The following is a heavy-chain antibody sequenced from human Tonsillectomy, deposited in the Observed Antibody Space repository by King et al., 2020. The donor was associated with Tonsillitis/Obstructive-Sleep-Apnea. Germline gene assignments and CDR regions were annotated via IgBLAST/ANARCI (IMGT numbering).Heavy chain of an antibody. CDR2: IIPAFGTP. V-gene: IGHV1-69*01. CDR3: ARGSRTTDYYYYHYMDV. CDR1: GGTFNTYH. D-gene: IGHD4-11*01. J-gene: IGHJ6*03. Sequence: VQLVESGAEVKKPGSSVRVSCKPSGGTFNTYHIIWVRQAPGQGLEWMGGIIPAFGTPNYAQKFHGRVTITADESTSTAYMELSSLRSEDTAVYYCARGSRTTDYYYYHYMDVWGKGTTVTVSS.